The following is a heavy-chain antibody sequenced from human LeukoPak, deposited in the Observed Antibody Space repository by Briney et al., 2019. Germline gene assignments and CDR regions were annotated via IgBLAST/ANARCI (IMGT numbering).Heavy chain of an antibody. J-gene: IGHJ3*02. D-gene: IGHD3-22*01. CDR2: ISSSSSYI. V-gene: IGHV3-21*01. CDR3: ARDLHYYDSSGKVWVDRYAFDI. CDR1: GFTFSSYS. Sequence: GGSLRLSCAASGFTFSSYSMNWVRQAPGKGLEWVSSISSSSSYIYYADSVKGRFTISRDNAKNSLYLQMNSLRAEDTAVYYCARDLHYYDSSGKVWVDRYAFDIWGQGTMVTVSS.